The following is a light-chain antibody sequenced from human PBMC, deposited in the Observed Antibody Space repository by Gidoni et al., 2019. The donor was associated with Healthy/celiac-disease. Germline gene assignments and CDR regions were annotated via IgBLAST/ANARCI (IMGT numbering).Light chain of an antibody. V-gene: IGLV2-23*01. Sequence: QSALTQPASVSGSPGQSITISCTGTSSDVGSYNLVSWYQQHPGKAHKLMIYEGSKRPSGVSNRFSGSKSGNTASLTISGLQAEDEADYYCCSYAGSRRVFGGGTKLTVL. CDR2: EGS. J-gene: IGLJ2*01. CDR1: SSDVGSYNL. CDR3: CSYAGSRRV.